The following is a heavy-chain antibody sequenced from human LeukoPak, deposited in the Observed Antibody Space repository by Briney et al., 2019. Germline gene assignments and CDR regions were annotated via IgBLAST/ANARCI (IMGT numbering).Heavy chain of an antibody. CDR1: GFTFSSYA. D-gene: IGHD2-2*01. Sequence: GGSLRLSCAASGFTFSSYAMSWVRQAPGKGLEWVSAISGSGGSTYYADSVKGRFTISRDNSKNTLYLQMNSLRAEDTAVYYCAKAGVNIIVVVPAALYYFDYWGQGTLVTVSS. J-gene: IGHJ4*02. CDR2: ISGSGGST. V-gene: IGHV3-23*01. CDR3: AKAGVNIIVVVPAALYYFDY.